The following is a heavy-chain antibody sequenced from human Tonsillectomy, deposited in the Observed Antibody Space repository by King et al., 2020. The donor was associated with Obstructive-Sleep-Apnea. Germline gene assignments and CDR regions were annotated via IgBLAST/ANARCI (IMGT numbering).Heavy chain of an antibody. V-gene: IGHV3-23*04. CDR2: ISGSGGST. D-gene: IGHD2-15*01. Sequence: VQLVESGGGLVQPGGSLRLSSAASGFTFSSYAMSWVRQAPGKGLEWVSAISGSGGSTYYADSVKGRFTISRDNSKNTLYLQMNSLRAEDTAVYYCAKAHRYYCSGGSCCADYWGQGTLVTVSS. CDR3: AKAHRYYCSGGSCCADY. J-gene: IGHJ4*02. CDR1: GFTFSSYA.